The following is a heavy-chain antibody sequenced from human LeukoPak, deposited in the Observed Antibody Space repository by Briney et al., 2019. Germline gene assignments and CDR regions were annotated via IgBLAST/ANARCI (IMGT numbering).Heavy chain of an antibody. D-gene: IGHD3-10*01. J-gene: IGHJ3*02. V-gene: IGHV4-39*07. Sequence: SETLSLTCTVSGGSISSSSYYWGWIRQPPGKGLEWIGSIYYSGSTYYNPSLKSRVTISVDTSKNQFSLKLSSVTAADTAVYYCARGVRDRLWFGGRAFDIWGQGTMVTVSS. CDR3: ARGVRDRLWFGGRAFDI. CDR1: GGSISSSSYY. CDR2: IYYSGST.